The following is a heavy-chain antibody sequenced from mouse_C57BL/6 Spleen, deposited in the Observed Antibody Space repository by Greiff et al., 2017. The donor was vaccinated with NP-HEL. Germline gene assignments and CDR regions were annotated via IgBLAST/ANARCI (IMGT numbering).Heavy chain of an antibody. Sequence: VQLQQSGAELVRPGASVKLSCTASGFNIKDDYMHWVKQRPEQGLEWIGWIDPENGDTEYASKFQGKATITADTSSNTAYLQLSSLTSEDTAVYYCTTRAYYSNLYYFDYWGQGTTLTVSS. CDR2: IDPENGDT. CDR3: TTRAYYSNLYYFDY. D-gene: IGHD2-5*01. CDR1: GFNIKDDY. J-gene: IGHJ2*01. V-gene: IGHV14-4*01.